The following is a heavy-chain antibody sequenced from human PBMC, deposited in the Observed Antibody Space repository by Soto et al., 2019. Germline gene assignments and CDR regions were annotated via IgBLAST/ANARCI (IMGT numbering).Heavy chain of an antibody. CDR3: ARHWIAGSSIP. J-gene: IGHJ5*02. CDR1: GDYISSSSQY. V-gene: IGHV4-39*01. Sequence: NPSETLSLTCIVSGDYISSSSQYWGWIRQRPGKGLEWIGSIHYSGTSYYNPSLKSRVTIFVDTSKNQLSLKLSSVTAADTAVYYCARHWIAGSSIPWGQGTLVTVSS. CDR2: IHYSGTS. D-gene: IGHD2-21*01.